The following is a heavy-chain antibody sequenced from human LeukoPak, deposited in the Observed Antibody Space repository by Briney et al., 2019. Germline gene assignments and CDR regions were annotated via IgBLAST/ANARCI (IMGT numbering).Heavy chain of an antibody. V-gene: IGHV3-23*01. CDR1: GFTFSSNA. Sequence: PGGSLRLSCGVSGFTFSSNAMTWVRQAPGKGLEWVSAISGSGDRTYYVDSVEGRFTISRDNSKNTLYLQMNSLRAEDTAVCYCAKVDGREWPGAHAFDIWGQGTVVTVSS. CDR3: AKVDGREWPGAHAFDI. CDR2: ISGSGDRT. D-gene: IGHD3-3*01. J-gene: IGHJ3*02.